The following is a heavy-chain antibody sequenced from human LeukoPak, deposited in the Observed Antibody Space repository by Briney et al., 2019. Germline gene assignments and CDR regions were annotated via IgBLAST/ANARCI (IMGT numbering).Heavy chain of an antibody. V-gene: IGHV3-43*02. J-gene: IGHJ4*02. CDR3: AKEEQQLVVNY. CDR1: GLPIADFA. Sequence: TGGSLRLSCVASGLPIADFAMHWVRQAPGKGLEWVSLISGDGVSTFYADSVKGRFTISRDNSKNSLYLQMNSLRTEDTALYYCAKEEQQLVVNYWGQGTLVTVSS. CDR2: ISGDGVST. D-gene: IGHD6-13*01.